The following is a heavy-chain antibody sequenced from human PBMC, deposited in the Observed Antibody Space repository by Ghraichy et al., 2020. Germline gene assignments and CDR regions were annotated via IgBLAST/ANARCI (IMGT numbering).Heavy chain of an antibody. Sequence: SETLSLTCTVSGGSISSSSYYWGWIRQPPGKGLEWIGSIYYSGSTYYNPSLKSRVTISVDTSKNQFSLKLSSVTAADTAVYYCARLEMATISFWGQGILVTVSS. CDR1: GGSISSSSYY. CDR3: ARLEMATISF. J-gene: IGHJ4*02. D-gene: IGHD5-24*01. V-gene: IGHV4-39*01. CDR2: IYYSGST.